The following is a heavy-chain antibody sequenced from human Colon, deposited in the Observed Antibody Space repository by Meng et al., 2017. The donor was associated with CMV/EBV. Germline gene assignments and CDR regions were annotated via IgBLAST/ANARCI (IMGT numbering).Heavy chain of an antibody. Sequence: QWQLVQSGGGLVEPGGSLRLSCAASGFIFSDYYMTWIREAPGKGLEWVSYISPTGSDTNYADSVRGRFTISRDNAKNSLFLQMSSLTAEDTAVYYCVKGHTMINPWGQGTLVIVSS. CDR2: ISPTGSDT. V-gene: IGHV3-11*05. CDR3: VKGHTMINP. J-gene: IGHJ5*02. CDR1: GFIFSDYY. D-gene: IGHD3-16*01.